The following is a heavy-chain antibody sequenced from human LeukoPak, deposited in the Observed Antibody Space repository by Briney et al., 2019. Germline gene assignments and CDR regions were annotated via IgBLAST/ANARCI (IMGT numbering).Heavy chain of an antibody. J-gene: IGHJ4*02. CDR3: ARRQGLVQGRFDY. Sequence: GESLKISCKGSGYSFTSYWIGWVRQMPGKGLEWMGIIYPGDSDTRYSPSFQGQVTISADKSITTAYLQWSSLKASDTAIYYCARRQGLVQGRFDYWGQGTLVTVSS. CDR1: GYSFTSYW. D-gene: IGHD6-19*01. CDR2: IYPGDSDT. V-gene: IGHV5-51*01.